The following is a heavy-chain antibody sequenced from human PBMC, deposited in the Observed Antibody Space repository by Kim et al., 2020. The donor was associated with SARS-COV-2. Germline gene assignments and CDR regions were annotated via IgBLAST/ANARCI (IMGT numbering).Heavy chain of an antibody. CDR2: ISAYNGNT. V-gene: IGHV1-18*01. D-gene: IGHD5-18*01. Sequence: ASVKVSCKASGYTFTSYGISWVRQAPGQGLEWMGWISAYNGNTNYAQKLQGRVTMTTDTSTSTAYMELRSLRSDDTAVYYCAREGLWFSLHYYYGMDVRGQGTTVTVSS. CDR1: GYTFTSYG. CDR3: AREGLWFSLHYYYGMDV. J-gene: IGHJ6*02.